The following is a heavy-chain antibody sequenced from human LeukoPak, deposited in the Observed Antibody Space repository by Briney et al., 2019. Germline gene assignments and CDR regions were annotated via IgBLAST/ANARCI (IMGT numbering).Heavy chain of an antibody. CDR3: ARDRITDGFDM. J-gene: IGHJ3*02. V-gene: IGHV4-39*07. D-gene: IGHD3-10*01. CDR2: IYHSGSI. Sequence: SETLSLTCTVSDGSVSSSRYYWGWIRQPPGKGLEWIAEIYHSGSINYNPSLKSRVTISVDKSKNYFSLKLRSVTAADTAVYYCARDRITDGFDMWGQGTMVTVSS. CDR1: DGSVSSSRYY.